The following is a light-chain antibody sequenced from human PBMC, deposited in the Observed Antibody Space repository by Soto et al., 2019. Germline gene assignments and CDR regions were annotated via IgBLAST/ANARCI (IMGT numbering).Light chain of an antibody. V-gene: IGLV2-14*03. CDR3: NSYTGDYTVV. J-gene: IGLJ2*01. CDR2: DVS. CDR1: SSDVGGYNY. Sequence: QSALTQPASVSGSPGQSITISCTGTSSDVGGYNYVSWYQQHPGKAPKLMIYDVSYRPSGVSNRFSGSKSGNTASLTISGLQAEDEADYYCNSYTGDYTVVFGGGTKLTVL.